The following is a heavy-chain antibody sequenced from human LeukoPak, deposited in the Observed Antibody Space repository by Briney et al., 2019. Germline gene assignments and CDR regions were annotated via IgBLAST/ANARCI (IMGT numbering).Heavy chain of an antibody. CDR2: INPNSGGT. CDR3: ARDQLPQDTAMVTSDY. V-gene: IGHV1-2*02. Sequence: ASVKVSCKASGYTFTGYYMHWVRQAPGQGLEWMGWINPNSGGTNYAQKFQGRVTMTRDTSISTAYMELSRLRSDDTAVYYCARDQLPQDTAMVTSDYWGQGTLVTVSS. CDR1: GYTFTGYY. J-gene: IGHJ4*02. D-gene: IGHD5-18*01.